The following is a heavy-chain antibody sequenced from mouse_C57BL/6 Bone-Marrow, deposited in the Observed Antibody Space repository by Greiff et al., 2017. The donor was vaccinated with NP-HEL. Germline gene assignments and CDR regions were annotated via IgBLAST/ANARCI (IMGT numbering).Heavy chain of an antibody. D-gene: IGHD2-5*01. CDR3: ARQSAYYNNYVHY. V-gene: IGHV5-6*01. J-gene: IGHJ2*01. CDR2: ISSGGSYT. CDR1: GFTFSSYG. Sequence: EVNVVESGGDLVKPGGSLKLSCAASGFTFSSYGMSWVRQTPDKRLEWVATISSGGSYTYYPDSVKGRFTISRDNAKNTLYLQMSSLKSVDTAMYYCARQSAYYNNYVHYWGQGTTLTVSS.